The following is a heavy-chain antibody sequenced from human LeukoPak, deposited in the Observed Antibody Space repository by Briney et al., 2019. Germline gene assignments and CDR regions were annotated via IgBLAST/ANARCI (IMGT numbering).Heavy chain of an antibody. D-gene: IGHD3-3*01. J-gene: IGHJ4*02. CDR2: ISDSGGTT. CDR3: AKDRRRFWSGYLDY. Sequence: GGSLRLSCAASGFSLSNYAMSWVRQAPGKGLEWVSGISDSGGTTYYADSVKGRFTISRDNSKNTLYLQMNSLTAEDTAVYYCAKDRRRFWSGYLDYWGQGTLVTVSS. CDR1: GFSLSNYA. V-gene: IGHV3-23*01.